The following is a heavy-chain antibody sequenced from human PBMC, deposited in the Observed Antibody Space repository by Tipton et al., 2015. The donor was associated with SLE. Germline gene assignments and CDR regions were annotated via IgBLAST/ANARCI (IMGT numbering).Heavy chain of an antibody. CDR3: ARDMMPGFFPAFDI. J-gene: IGHJ3*02. CDR1: GFTFSSYA. V-gene: IGHV3-30-3*01. CDR2: ISYDGSNK. D-gene: IGHD2-2*01. Sequence: SLRISCAASGFTFSSYAMHWVRQAPGKGLEWVAVISYDGSNKYYADSVKGRFTISRDNSKNTLYLQMNSLRAEDTAVYYCARDMMPGFFPAFDIWGQGTMVTVSS.